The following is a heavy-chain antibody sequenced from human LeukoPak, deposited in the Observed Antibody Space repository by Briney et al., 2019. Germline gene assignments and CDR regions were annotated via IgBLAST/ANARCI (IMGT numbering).Heavy chain of an antibody. CDR1: GYSFTSCW. V-gene: IGHV5-10-1*01. D-gene: IGHD2-21*02. Sequence: GESLKISCKASGYSFTSCWISWVRQMPGKGLEWMGRIDPSDSYTNYSPSFQGHVTISVDNSISTAYLQWNSLQASDTATYYCARRAYCGGDCFRDFDYWGQGTLVTVSS. CDR3: ARRAYCGGDCFRDFDY. CDR2: IDPSDSYT. J-gene: IGHJ4*02.